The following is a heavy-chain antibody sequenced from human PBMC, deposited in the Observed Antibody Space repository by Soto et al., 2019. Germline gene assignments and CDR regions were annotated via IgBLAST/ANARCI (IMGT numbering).Heavy chain of an antibody. CDR3: ERRSHIVVAPT. J-gene: IGHJ4*02. Sequence: PSETLSLTCIVSGASFSDANYYWVWIRQPPGEGLEWIGSFYYDGRTYYNASLKSRVTISVDTSKNHFSLMLTSVTAADTAVYYCERRSHIVVAPTWGQGTLVTASS. V-gene: IGHV4-39*02. CDR2: FYYDGRT. D-gene: IGHD2-21*01. CDR1: GASFSDANYY.